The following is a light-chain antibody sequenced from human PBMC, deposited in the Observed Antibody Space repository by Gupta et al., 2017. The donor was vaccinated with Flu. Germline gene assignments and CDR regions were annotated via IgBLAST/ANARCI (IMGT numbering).Light chain of an antibody. CDR2: GSF. CDR1: QSITTH. V-gene: IGKV1-39*01. CDR3: QQGKSDPWT. Sequence: DIQMTQSPSSLSASVGDRVTITCRASQSITTHLNWYQQKAGKAPKLLIYGSFNLQTGVPSRFSDSGSGTEFTLTISRLQPEDFATYYCQQGKSDPWTFGQGTKVEIK. J-gene: IGKJ1*01.